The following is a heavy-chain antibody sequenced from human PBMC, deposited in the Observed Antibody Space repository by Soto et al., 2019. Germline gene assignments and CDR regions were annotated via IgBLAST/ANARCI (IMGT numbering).Heavy chain of an antibody. CDR2: IIPIFGTA. V-gene: IGHV1-69*13. Sequence: ASVKVSCKASGGTFSSHAISWVRQAPGQGLEWMGGIIPIFGTANYAQKFQGRVTITADESTSTAYMELSSLGSEDTAVYYCARRFLRGMDVWGQGTTVTVSS. J-gene: IGHJ6*02. CDR1: GGTFSSHA. CDR3: ARRFLRGMDV. D-gene: IGHD3-10*01.